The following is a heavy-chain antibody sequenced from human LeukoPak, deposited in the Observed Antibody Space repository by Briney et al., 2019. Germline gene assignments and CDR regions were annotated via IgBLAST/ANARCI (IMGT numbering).Heavy chain of an antibody. J-gene: IGHJ6*02. Sequence: GGSLRLSCSASGFTFSSYAMHWVRQAPGKGLEYVSAISSNGGSTYYADSVKGRFTISRDNAKNSLYLQMNSLRAEDTAVYYCARDVATVTTHYYYGMDVWGQGTTVTVSS. CDR2: ISSNGGST. V-gene: IGHV3-64*04. CDR3: ARDVATVTTHYYYGMDV. CDR1: GFTFSSYA. D-gene: IGHD4-17*01.